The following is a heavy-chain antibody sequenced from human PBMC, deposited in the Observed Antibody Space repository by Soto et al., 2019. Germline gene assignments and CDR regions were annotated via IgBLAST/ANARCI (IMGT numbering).Heavy chain of an antibody. V-gene: IGHV1-3*01. Sequence: ASVQVSYKASGYTFTNYAMHWVRQAPGQRLEWMGWINGGNGNTKYSPKLQDRVTITRDTSASTAYMELSSLRSEDTALYYCARDGVAAGNINFDYWGQGTLVTVSS. CDR1: GYTFTNYA. D-gene: IGHD6-25*01. J-gene: IGHJ4*02. CDR3: ARDGVAAGNINFDY. CDR2: INGGNGNT.